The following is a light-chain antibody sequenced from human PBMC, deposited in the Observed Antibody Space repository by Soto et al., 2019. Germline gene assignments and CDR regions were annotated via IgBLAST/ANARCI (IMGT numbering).Light chain of an antibody. V-gene: IGKV1-12*01. CDR1: QGISSW. J-gene: IGKJ5*01. CDR2: AAS. CDR3: QEASRIPIT. Sequence: DIQMTQSPSSVSASVGDRVAIAFRASQGISSWLAWYQQKPGKAPKLLIYAASTLQSGVPSRFSGSGSGTDFTLTISSLQPEDFATYYCQEASRIPITFGQGTRLEIK.